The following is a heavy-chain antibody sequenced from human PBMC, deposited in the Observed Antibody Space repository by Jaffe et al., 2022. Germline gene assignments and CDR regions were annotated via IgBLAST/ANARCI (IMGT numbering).Heavy chain of an antibody. CDR2: ISSSGSTI. V-gene: IGHV3-48*03. D-gene: IGHD6-13*01. J-gene: IGHJ4*02. CDR1: GFTFSSYE. Sequence: EVQLVESGGGLVQPGGSLRLSCAASGFTFSSYEMNWVRQAPGKGLEWVSYISSSGSTIYYADSVKGRFTISRDNAKNSLYLQMNSLRAEDTAVYYCARDRRIAAAGCFDYWGQGTLVTVSS. CDR3: ARDRRIAAAGCFDY.